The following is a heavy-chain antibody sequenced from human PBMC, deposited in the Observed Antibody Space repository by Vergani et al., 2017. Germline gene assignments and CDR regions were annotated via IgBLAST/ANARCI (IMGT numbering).Heavy chain of an antibody. J-gene: IGHJ4*02. CDR2: VSFRGDT. CDR1: GASANSYY. V-gene: IGHV4-59*02. CDR3: ARSRIYYGAGSPDY. D-gene: IGHD3-10*01. Sequence: QVKLQESGPGLVKPSETLSLTCTVSGASANSYYWSWIRQPPGKGLEWMVYVSFRGDTLYDPPVKGRMTISLNTSSNQFSLYLTSVTAAETAVYYCARSRIYYGAGSPDYWGQGTLVTVSS.